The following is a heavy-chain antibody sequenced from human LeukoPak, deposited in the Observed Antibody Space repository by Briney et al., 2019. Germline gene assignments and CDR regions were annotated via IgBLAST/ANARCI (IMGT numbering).Heavy chain of an antibody. J-gene: IGHJ5*02. CDR2: TRNKANSYTT. CDR3: ARDLSGSYSS. CDR1: GFTFSDHY. Sequence: GGSLRLSCAASGFTFSDHYMDWVRQAPGRGLEWVGRTRNKANSYTTEYAASVKGRFTISRDDSKNSLYLQMNSLKTEDTAVYYCARDLSGSYSSWGQGTLVTVSS. V-gene: IGHV3-72*01. D-gene: IGHD1-26*01.